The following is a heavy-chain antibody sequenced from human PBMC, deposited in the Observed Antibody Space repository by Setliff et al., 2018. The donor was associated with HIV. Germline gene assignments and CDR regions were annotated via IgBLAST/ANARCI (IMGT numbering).Heavy chain of an antibody. Sequence: GESLKISCKGSGYTFTDYYIGWVRQMPGKGLEWMGIIFPDDSDTTYSSSFQGQVTISADKSINTAYLQWSSLKASYTAMYYCARLGDSFDSSGYYYSAEYFQHWGQGTLVTVSS. CDR3: ARLGDSFDSSGYYYSAEYFQH. J-gene: IGHJ1*01. V-gene: IGHV5-51*01. CDR2: IFPDDSDT. D-gene: IGHD3-22*01. CDR1: GYTFTDYY.